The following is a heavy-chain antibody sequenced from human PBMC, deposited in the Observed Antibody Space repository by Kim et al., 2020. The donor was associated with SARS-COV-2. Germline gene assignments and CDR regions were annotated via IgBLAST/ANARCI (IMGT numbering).Heavy chain of an antibody. D-gene: IGHD3-3*01. Sequence: DAVKGRFTIARDKSKKTLYLQMNNRRAEDTAVYYCARDDYDFWSGYYEVDYWGQGTLVTVSS. J-gene: IGHJ4*02. V-gene: IGHV3-30*07. CDR3: ARDDYDFWSGYYEVDY.